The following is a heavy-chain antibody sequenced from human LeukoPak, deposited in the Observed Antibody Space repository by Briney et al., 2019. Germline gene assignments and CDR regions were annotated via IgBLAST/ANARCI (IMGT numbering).Heavy chain of an antibody. D-gene: IGHD2-15*01. CDR1: GGTFSSYA. Sequence: SVKVSCKASGGTFSSYAISWVRQAPGQGLEWMGGIIPIFGTANYAQKFQGRVTITADESPTPASMDLSTLRSEVTAVYYCARVRIPDPEYCSGGSCSFYSFDSGGQGPLAPAS. J-gene: IGHJ4*02. V-gene: IGHV1-69*13. CDR2: IIPIFGTA. CDR3: ARVRIPDPEYCSGGSCSFYSFDS.